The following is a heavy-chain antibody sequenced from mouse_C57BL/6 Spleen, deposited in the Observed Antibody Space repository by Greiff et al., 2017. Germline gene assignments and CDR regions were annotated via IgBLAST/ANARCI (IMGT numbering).Heavy chain of an antibody. Sequence: QVQLQQSGAELVRPGASVKLSCKASGYTFTDYYINWVKQRPGQGLEWIARIYPGSGNTYYNEKFKGKATLTAEKSSSTAYMQLSSLTSEDSAVYFCARRGYGNHFDYWGQGTTLTVSS. V-gene: IGHV1-76*01. CDR3: ARRGYGNHFDY. J-gene: IGHJ2*01. D-gene: IGHD2-1*01. CDR1: GYTFTDYY. CDR2: IYPGSGNT.